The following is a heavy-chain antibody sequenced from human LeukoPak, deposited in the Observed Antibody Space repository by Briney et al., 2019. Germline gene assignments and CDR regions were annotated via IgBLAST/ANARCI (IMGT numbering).Heavy chain of an antibody. D-gene: IGHD1-1*01. V-gene: IGHV3-74*01. CDR2: IDSDGSST. CDR1: GFTFSSYW. J-gene: IGHJ6*03. Sequence: GGSLRLSCAASGFTFSSYWMHWVRQVSGKGLVRVSRIDSDGSSTNYADSVKGRFTISRDNAKNTLYLQMNSLRAEDTAVYYCARVLLERPPYYYYMDVWGKGTTVTISS. CDR3: ARVLLERPPYYYYMDV.